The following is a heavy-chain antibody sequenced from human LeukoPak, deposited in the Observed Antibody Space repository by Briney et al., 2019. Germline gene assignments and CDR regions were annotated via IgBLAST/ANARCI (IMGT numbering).Heavy chain of an antibody. V-gene: IGHV4-39*07. CDR1: GGSISSSSYY. J-gene: IGHJ4*02. Sequence: PSETLSLTCTVSGGSISSSSYYWGWIRQPPGKGLEWIGEINHSGSTNYNPSLKSRVTISVDSSKNQFSLKLSSVTAADTAVYYCAAGTGDPFDYWGQGTLVTVSS. CDR2: INHSGST. D-gene: IGHD7-27*01. CDR3: AAGTGDPFDY.